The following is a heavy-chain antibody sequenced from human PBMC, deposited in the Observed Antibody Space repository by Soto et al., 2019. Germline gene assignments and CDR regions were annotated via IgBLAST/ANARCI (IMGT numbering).Heavy chain of an antibody. D-gene: IGHD5-12*01. CDR1: GGSISSSSYY. V-gene: IGHV4-39*01. CDR2: IYYSGST. J-gene: IGHJ5*02. Sequence: SETLSLTCTVSGGSISSSSYYWGWIRQPPGKGLEWIGSIYYSGSTYYNPSLKSRVTISVDTSKNQFSLKLSSVTAADTAVYYCARHTPNSGYEPSNWFDPWGQGTLVTVSS. CDR3: ARHTPNSGYEPSNWFDP.